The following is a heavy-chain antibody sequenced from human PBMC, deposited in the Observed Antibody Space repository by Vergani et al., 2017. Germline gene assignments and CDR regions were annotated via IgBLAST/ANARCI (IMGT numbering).Heavy chain of an antibody. D-gene: IGHD1-1*01. Sequence: QVHLVESGGGVVQPGRSLRLSCVVSGFTSSYYGMHWVRQAPGKGLEWVAVISYDGTQKYYADSVKGRFTISRDNSKSTIYLLMNSLRTEDTAVYYCATKSCGTTGCQIGYFREWGQGTLVTVSS. CDR1: GFTSSYYG. J-gene: IGHJ1*01. V-gene: IGHV3-30*03. CDR3: ATKSCGTTGCQIGYFRE. CDR2: ISYDGTQK.